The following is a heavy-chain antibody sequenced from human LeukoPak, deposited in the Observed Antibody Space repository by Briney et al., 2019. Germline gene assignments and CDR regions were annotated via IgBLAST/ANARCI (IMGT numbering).Heavy chain of an antibody. CDR1: GFTFSSYA. D-gene: IGHD3-22*01. V-gene: IGHV3-23*01. CDR2: ISGSGGST. J-gene: IGHJ4*02. CDR3: AKVSLYYYDSSGYLDY. Sequence: PGGSLRLSCAAPGFTFSSYAMSWVRQAPGKGLEWVSAISGSGGSTYYADSVKGRFTISRDNSKNTLYLQMNSLRAEDTAVYYCAKVSLYYYDSSGYLDYWGQGTLVTVSS.